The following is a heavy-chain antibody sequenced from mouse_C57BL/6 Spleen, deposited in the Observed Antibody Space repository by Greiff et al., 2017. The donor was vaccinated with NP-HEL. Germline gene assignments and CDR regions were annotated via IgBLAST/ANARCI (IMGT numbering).Heavy chain of an antibody. D-gene: IGHD2-4*01. J-gene: IGHJ3*01. Sequence: QVQLKESGPGLVQPSQSLSITCTVSGFSLTSYGVHWVRQSQGKGLEWLGVIKRGGSTDYNADIMSRLSTTKDNYMSQVFFKMNSLQSDDTAIYYCAEYDLESWGQGTLVTVSA. V-gene: IGHV2-5*01. CDR1: GFSLTSYG. CDR2: IKRGGST. CDR3: AEYDLES.